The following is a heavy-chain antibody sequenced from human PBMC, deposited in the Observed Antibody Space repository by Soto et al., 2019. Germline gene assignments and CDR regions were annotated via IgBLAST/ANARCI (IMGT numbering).Heavy chain of an antibody. Sequence: AASVKVSCKASGYTFTGYYMHWVRQAPGQGLEWMGWINPNSGGTNYAQKFQGRVTMTRDTSISTAYMELSRLRSDDTAVYYCARGGYSGYAYYYGMDVWGQGTTVTVSS. CDR2: INPNSGGT. D-gene: IGHD5-12*01. CDR1: GYTFTGYY. J-gene: IGHJ6*02. V-gene: IGHV1-2*02. CDR3: ARGGYSGYAYYYGMDV.